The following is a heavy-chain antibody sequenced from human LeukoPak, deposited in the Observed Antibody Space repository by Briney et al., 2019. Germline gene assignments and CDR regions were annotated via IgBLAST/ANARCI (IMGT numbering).Heavy chain of an antibody. V-gene: IGHV4-39*01. Sequence: SETLSLTCTVSGGSITSSSFHWGWIRQPPGKGVEWIGRIYYSRITCYNPSLKSQVPISVDKSKNQSSQKLSTVTAADTAVYYGARRGVVATIDYWGQGTLVTVSS. CDR2: IYYSRIT. D-gene: IGHD5-12*01. CDR3: ARRGVVATIDY. CDR1: GGSITSSSFH. J-gene: IGHJ4*02.